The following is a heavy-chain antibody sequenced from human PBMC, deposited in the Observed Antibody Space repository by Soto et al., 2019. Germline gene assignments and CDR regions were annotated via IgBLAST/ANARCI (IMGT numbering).Heavy chain of an antibody. CDR3: ARVVGTHGKSYMVV. CDR1: GGSISSSNW. Sequence: SETLSLTCAVSGGSISSSNWWSWVRQPPGKGLEWIGEIYHSGSTNYNPSLKSRVTISVDKSKNQFSLKLSSVTAADTAVYYCARVVGTHGKSYMVVWGQGATVTVSS. V-gene: IGHV4-4*02. CDR2: IYHSGST. D-gene: IGHD1-1*01. J-gene: IGHJ6*01.